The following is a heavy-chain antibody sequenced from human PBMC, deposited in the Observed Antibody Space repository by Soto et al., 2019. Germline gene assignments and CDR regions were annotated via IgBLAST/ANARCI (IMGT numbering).Heavy chain of an antibody. J-gene: IGHJ5*02. CDR3: ARHPERIAQIGWFDP. D-gene: IGHD6-13*01. V-gene: IGHV3-11*04. Sequence: PGGSLRLSCAASAFIISDYYMSWIRQAPGKGLEWVSYISGSGTTIYYADSVKGRFTISRDNAKNSLYLQMNSLRAEDTAVYYCARHPERIAQIGWFDPWGQGTLVTSPQ. CDR2: ISGSGTTI. CDR1: AFIISDYY.